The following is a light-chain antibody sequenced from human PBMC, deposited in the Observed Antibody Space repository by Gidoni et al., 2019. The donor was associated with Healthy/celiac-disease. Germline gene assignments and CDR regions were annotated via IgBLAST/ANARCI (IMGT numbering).Light chain of an antibody. J-gene: IGKJ1*01. CDR1: QSISSW. CDR3: QQYNSYRT. CDR2: KAS. Sequence: DIQMTQSPSTLSASVGDSVTIPCRASQSISSWLAWYQQKPGKAPKLLIYKASSLESWVPSRFSGSGSGTEFTLTISSLQPDDFATYYCQQYNSYRTFGQGTKVEIK. V-gene: IGKV1-5*03.